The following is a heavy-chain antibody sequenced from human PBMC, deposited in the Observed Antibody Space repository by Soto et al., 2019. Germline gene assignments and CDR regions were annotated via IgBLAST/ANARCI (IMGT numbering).Heavy chain of an antibody. CDR1: GYTFTRYD. Sequence: ASGKVSCKASGYTFTRYDINWVRQATGQGLEYLGWMNPNSGNTGYVQKFQGRVTMTRDTSISTAYMELSSLRSEDTAVYFCARGVKYGAYSRWFDPWG. D-gene: IGHD4-17*01. CDR2: MNPNSGNT. J-gene: IGHJ5*02. CDR3: ARGVKYGAYSRWFDP. V-gene: IGHV1-8*01.